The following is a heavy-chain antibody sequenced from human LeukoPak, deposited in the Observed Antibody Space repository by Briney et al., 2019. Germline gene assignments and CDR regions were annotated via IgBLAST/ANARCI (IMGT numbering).Heavy chain of an antibody. D-gene: IGHD4-23*01. CDR1: LFTFRSYW. J-gene: IGHJ4*02. CDR3: ARDSRSGGFELR. Sequence: GGSLRLSCAASLFTFRSYWMSWVRQAPGKGLEWVSYISSRSSTIYCADSVKGRFTISRDNAKNTLYLQMNSLRAEDTAVYYCARDSRSGGFELRWGQGTLVTVSS. CDR2: ISSRSSTI. V-gene: IGHV3-48*01.